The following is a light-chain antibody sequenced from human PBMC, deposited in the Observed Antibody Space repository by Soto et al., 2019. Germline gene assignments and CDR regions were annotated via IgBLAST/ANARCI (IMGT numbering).Light chain of an antibody. V-gene: IGKV3-11*01. J-gene: IGKJ4*01. CDR2: DAS. CDR3: QQRIDWPPLT. CDR1: QSVSNY. Sequence: EIVLTQSPSTLSLSPGERATLSCRASQSVSNYLAWYQQKPGQAPRLLIYDASNRATGIPARFSGSGSGTDFTLTISSLEPEDVAVYYCQQRIDWPPLTFGGGTKVEIK.